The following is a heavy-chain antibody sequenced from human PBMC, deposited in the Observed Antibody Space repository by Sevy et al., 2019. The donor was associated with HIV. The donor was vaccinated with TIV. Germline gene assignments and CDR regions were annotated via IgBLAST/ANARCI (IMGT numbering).Heavy chain of an antibody. CDR2: ISSDGVST. D-gene: IGHD6-19*01. J-gene: IGHJ6*02. CDR1: GFSFSNSA. Sequence: GGSLRLSCSGSGFSFSNSAMNWVRQTPGKGLKYVSAISSDGVSTYYTDSVRGRFTISRDNSKNTLYLQMSSLRVEDTAVYYCARAGGLYSSGWRYGMDVWGQGTTVTVSS. V-gene: IGHV3-64D*06. CDR3: ARAGGLYSSGWRYGMDV.